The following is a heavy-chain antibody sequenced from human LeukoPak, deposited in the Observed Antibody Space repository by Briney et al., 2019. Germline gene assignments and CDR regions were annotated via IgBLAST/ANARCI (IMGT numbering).Heavy chain of an antibody. J-gene: IGHJ4*02. D-gene: IGHD6-6*01. Sequence: ASVKVSCKVSGYTLTELSMHWVRQAPGKGLEWMGGFDPEDGETIYAQKFQGRVTMTEDTSTDTAYMELSSLRSEDTAVYYCATVLAARPRYDYWGQGTLVTVSS. CDR3: ATVLAARPRYDY. CDR1: GYTLTELS. CDR2: FDPEDGET. V-gene: IGHV1-24*01.